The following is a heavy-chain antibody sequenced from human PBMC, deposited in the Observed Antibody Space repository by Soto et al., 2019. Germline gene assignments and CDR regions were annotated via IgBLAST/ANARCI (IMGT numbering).Heavy chain of an antibody. V-gene: IGHV3-74*01. D-gene: IGHD6-13*01. Sequence: EVQLVESGGGSVQPGGSLRLSCAASGFPFSSYWIHWVRQAPGKGLVWVSRVKYDGTITNYADSLRGRLTISRDNAKNTVYLQMNSRRVEDRAVYYCARGAQGGYYVAVWGKGTTVTVSS. J-gene: IGHJ6*03. CDR1: GFPFSSYW. CDR3: ARGAQGGYYVAV. CDR2: VKYDGTIT.